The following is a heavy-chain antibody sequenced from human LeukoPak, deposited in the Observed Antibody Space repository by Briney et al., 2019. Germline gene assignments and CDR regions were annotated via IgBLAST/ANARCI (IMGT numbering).Heavy chain of an antibody. CDR3: AKDLVQLENYYYYGMDV. D-gene: IGHD1-1*01. CDR1: GFTVSSNY. V-gene: IGHV3-53*05. J-gene: IGHJ6*02. Sequence: PGGSLRLSCAASGFTVSSNYMSWVRQAPGKGLEWVSLIYSGGGTYYADSVKGRFTISRDNSKNTLYLQMNSLRAEDTAVYYYAKDLVQLENYYYYGMDVWGQGTTVAVSS. CDR2: IYSGGGT.